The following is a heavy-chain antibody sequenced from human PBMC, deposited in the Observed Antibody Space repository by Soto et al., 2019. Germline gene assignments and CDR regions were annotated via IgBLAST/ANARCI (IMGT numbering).Heavy chain of an antibody. CDR2: ITDTSSSTI. CDR1: GFPFGSYS. V-gene: IGHV3-48*02. Sequence: EVQLVESGGGLVQPGGSLRLSCAASGFPFGSYSMHWVRQAPGKGLEWVSYITDTSSSTIYYADSVKGRFTISRDNAKNSLYLQMNSLRDEDTAVYYCARVRGPTLVTHYLDYWGQGTLVTVSS. CDR3: ARVRGPTLVTHYLDY. J-gene: IGHJ4*02. D-gene: IGHD4-4*01.